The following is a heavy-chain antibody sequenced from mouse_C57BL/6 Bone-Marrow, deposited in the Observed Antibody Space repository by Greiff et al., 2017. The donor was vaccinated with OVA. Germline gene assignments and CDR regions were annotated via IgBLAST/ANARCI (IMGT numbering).Heavy chain of an antibody. V-gene: IGHV2-5*01. J-gene: IGHJ4*01. CDR3: AKRGTTVGYAMDY. CDR2: IWRGGST. D-gene: IGHD1-1*01. CDR1: GFSLTSYG. Sequence: QVHVKQSGPGLVQPSQSLSITCTVSGFSLTSYGVHWVRQSPGQGLEWLGVIWRGGSTDYNAAFMSRLSITKDNSKSQVFFKMNSLQADDTAIYYCAKRGTTVGYAMDYWGQGTSVTVSS.